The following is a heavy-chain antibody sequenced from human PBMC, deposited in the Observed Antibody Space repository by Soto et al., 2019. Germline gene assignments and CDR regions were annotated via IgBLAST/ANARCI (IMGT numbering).Heavy chain of an antibody. CDR3: ARVGCSGGSCYSETAGYYYYGMDV. D-gene: IGHD2-15*01. Sequence: GASVKVSCKASGYTFTSYYMHWVRQTTGQGHEWXXXINPSGGSTSYAQKFQGRVTMTRDTSTSTVYMELSSLRSEDTAVYYCARVGCSGGSCYSETAGYYYYGMDVWGQGTTVTVSS. J-gene: IGHJ6*02. V-gene: IGHV1-46*01. CDR2: INPSGGST. CDR1: GYTFTSYY.